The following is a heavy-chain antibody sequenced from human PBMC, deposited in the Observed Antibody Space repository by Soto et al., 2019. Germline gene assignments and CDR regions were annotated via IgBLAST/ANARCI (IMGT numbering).Heavy chain of an antibody. CDR2: TYYKPKWYN. V-gene: IGHV6-1*01. CDR1: GDSVSSDSAA. D-gene: IGHD4-17*01. CDR3: ARGSTVTTGFDY. J-gene: IGHJ4*02. Sequence: SQTLSLTCAISGDSVSSDSAAWNWIRQSPSRGLEWLGRTYYKPKWYNSYAVSLKSRMTINPDTSKNHFSLQLTSVTPDDTAVYYCARGSTVTTGFDYWGQGTPVTVSS.